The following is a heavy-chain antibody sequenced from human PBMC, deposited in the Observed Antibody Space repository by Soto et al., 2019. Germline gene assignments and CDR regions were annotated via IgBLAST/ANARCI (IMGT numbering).Heavy chain of an antibody. CDR1: GSTFSNDW. Sequence: EVQLVESGGGLLQPGGSLRLSCAVSGSTFSNDWMHWVRQAPGKGLVWVSHIKSDGSSTNYSDFVKGRFTIARDNAKKTVYLKMNSLRDEDTAVYYCARDPSYSLDVWGQGTTVTVSS. CDR2: IKSDGSST. CDR3: ARDPSYSLDV. J-gene: IGHJ6*02. V-gene: IGHV3-74*01.